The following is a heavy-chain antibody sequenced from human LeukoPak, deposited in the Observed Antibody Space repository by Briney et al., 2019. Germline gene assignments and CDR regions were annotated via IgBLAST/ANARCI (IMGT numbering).Heavy chain of an antibody. CDR3: AGNYGPYYFDY. V-gene: IGHV3-33*01. CDR1: GLTFSNYC. J-gene: IGHJ4*02. Sequence: PGSSLRLSCAASGLTFSNYCMHWVRQAPGKGLEWVAVIWYDGSNKYYADSVKGRFTISRDNSKNTLYLQMNSLRAEDTAVYYCAGNYGPYYFDYWGQGTLVTVSS. CDR2: IWYDGSNK. D-gene: IGHD3-10*01.